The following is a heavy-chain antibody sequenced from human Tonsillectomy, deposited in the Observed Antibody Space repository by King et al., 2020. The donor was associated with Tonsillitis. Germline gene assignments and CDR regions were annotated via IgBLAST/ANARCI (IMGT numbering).Heavy chain of an antibody. CDR1: GGSVSSGNYY. CDR3: ARGGGTQARYGRGV. Sequence: VQLQESGPGLVKPSETLSLTCTVSGGSVSSGNYYWSWIRQPPGKGLEWIGYIYYSGSTNYNPALKSRFTISVDTSKNQFSLKLSSVTAADTAVYYCARGGGTQARYGRGVWGQGTTVTVSS. CDR2: IYYSGST. V-gene: IGHV4-61*01. D-gene: IGHD3-16*01. J-gene: IGHJ6*02.